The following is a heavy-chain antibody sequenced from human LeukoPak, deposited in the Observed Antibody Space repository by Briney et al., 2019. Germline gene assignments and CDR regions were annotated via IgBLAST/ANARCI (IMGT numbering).Heavy chain of an antibody. Sequence: SETLSLTCTVSGGSTSSSSYYWGWIRQPPGQGLEWIGFIFYTGYKYSNPSLRSRLTIPVDTSKNQFSLKLRSVTAADTAVYYCARVAKSGIQLWSYYMDVWGRGTTVTVSS. CDR3: ARVAKSGIQLWSYYMDV. D-gene: IGHD5-18*01. CDR1: GGSTSSSSYY. V-gene: IGHV4-39*07. J-gene: IGHJ6*03. CDR2: IFYTGYK.